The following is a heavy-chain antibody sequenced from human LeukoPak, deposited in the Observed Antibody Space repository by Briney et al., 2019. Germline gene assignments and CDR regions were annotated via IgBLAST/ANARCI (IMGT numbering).Heavy chain of an antibody. V-gene: IGHV1-69*02. CDR1: GGTFSSYS. CDR3: ERWIQLDYYYGMDV. D-gene: IGHD5-18*01. J-gene: IGHJ6*02. CDR2: IIPIFGIA. Sequence: SVKVSCKASGGTFSSYSISWVRQAPGQGLEWVGRIIPIFGIANYAQTLQGRVTITTDKSTSTAYMELSSLRSEDTAVYYCERWIQLDYYYGMDVWGQGTTVTVSS.